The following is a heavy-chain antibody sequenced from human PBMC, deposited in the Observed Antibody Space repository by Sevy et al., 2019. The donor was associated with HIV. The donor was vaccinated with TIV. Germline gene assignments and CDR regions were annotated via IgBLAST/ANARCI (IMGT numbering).Heavy chain of an antibody. J-gene: IGHJ4*02. CDR2: IKSKTDGGTG. CDR1: GFTFTNTW. D-gene: IGHD5-18*01. Sequence: GGSLRLSCAASGFTFTNTWMSWVRQAPGKGLEWVGRIKSKTDGGTGDYAAPVKGRFSISRDDLKNTLYLQMNSLKTEVKAVYYCTTGDPYNRYGYMRPYFFDYWGQGTLVTVSS. V-gene: IGHV3-15*01. CDR3: TTGDPYNRYGYMRPYFFDY.